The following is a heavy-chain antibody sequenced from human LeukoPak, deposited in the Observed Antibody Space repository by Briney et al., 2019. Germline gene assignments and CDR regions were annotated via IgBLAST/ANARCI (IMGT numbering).Heavy chain of an antibody. CDR1: GYRFTSYW. CDR2: IYPGDSDT. CDR3: ARHAGYCSTTSCSWRSWFDP. Sequence: GESLKISCKGSGYRFTSYWIGWVRQMPGQGLEWMGIIYPGDSDTRYSPSFQGQVTIPADKSINTAYLQWSSLKASDTAMYYCARHAGYCSTTSCSWRSWFDPWGRGTLVSVSS. J-gene: IGHJ5*02. D-gene: IGHD2-2*01. V-gene: IGHV5-51*01.